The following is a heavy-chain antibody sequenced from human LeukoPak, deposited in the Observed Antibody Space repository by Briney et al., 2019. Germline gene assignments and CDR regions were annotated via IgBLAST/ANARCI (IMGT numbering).Heavy chain of an antibody. D-gene: IGHD5-24*01. CDR1: GLTFSRYA. Sequence: GGFLRLSCAASGLTFSRYAMSWVRQAPGKGLEWVSTISGSGGGTYNADSVKGRFTISRDNSQYKHCLPMNSLSDEEAAIYLFAKTGTDDGYSIYFDHWGQGTLVTVSS. J-gene: IGHJ4*02. CDR3: AKTGTDDGYSIYFDH. V-gene: IGHV3-23*01. CDR2: ISGSGGGT.